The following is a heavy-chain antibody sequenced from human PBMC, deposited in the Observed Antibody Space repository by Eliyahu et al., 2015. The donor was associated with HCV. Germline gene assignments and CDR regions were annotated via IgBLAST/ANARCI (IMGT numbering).Heavy chain of an antibody. CDR3: ASGGGGIAVTGTGGWFDP. CDR2: IHYSGST. CDR1: GGXITTYY. V-gene: IGHV4-59*01. J-gene: IGHJ5*02. Sequence: QVQLQESGPGLVKSSETLSLTCTVSGGXITTYYWSWIRQPPGKGLEWIGYIHYSGSTNYNPSLKSRVTMSVDTSKNQFSLKLNSVTAADTAVYYCASGGGGIAVTGTGGWFDPWGQGTLVTVSS. D-gene: IGHD6-19*01.